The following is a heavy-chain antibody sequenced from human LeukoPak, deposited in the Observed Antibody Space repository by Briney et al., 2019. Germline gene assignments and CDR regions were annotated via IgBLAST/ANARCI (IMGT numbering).Heavy chain of an antibody. CDR3: ARRPPALGAFDI. J-gene: IGHJ3*02. CDR2: FYSSGST. Sequence: PSETLSLTCSVSGGSISSGTFYWGWIRQSPGKGLEWIGSFYSSGSTYYNPSLKTRVTISADTSKNQFSLQLSSVTASDTAIYYCARRPPALGAFDIWGHGTMVTVSS. CDR1: GGSISSGTFY. V-gene: IGHV4-39*01.